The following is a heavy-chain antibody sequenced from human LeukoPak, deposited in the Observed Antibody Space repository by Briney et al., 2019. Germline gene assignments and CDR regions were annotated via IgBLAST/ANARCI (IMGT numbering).Heavy chain of an antibody. Sequence: GGSLRLSCAASGSTFSSYEMNWVRQAPGKGLEWVSYISSSGSTIYYADSVKGRFTISRDNAKNSLYLQMNSLRAEDTAVYYCARAAFEAFDIWGQGTMVTVSS. CDR2: ISSSGSTI. CDR3: ARAAFEAFDI. V-gene: IGHV3-48*03. J-gene: IGHJ3*02. D-gene: IGHD2-2*01. CDR1: GSTFSSYE.